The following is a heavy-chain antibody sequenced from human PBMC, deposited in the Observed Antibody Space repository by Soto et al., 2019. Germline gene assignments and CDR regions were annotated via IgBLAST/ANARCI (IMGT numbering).Heavy chain of an antibody. Sequence: EVQLVESGGGLVQPGGSLRLSCAASGFTCSSSWMSWVHQAPGKGLEWVANIKQDGSEKYYVDSVKGRFTISRDNAKNSLFLQMNSLRAEDTAVYYCARVGPQLAYFYYFGLDVWGQGTTVTVSS. CDR2: IKQDGSEK. D-gene: IGHD6-13*01. CDR3: ARVGPQLAYFYYFGLDV. CDR1: GFTCSSSW. V-gene: IGHV3-7*01. J-gene: IGHJ6*02.